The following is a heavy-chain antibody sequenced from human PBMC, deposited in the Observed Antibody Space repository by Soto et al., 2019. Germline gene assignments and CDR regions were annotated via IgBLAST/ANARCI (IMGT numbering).Heavy chain of an antibody. CDR3: GKDPNGDYVGAFDI. J-gene: IGHJ3*02. CDR1: GFIFSDYG. D-gene: IGHD4-17*01. CDR2: ISGSGGRT. Sequence: GSLRLSCAASGFIFSDYGMTWVRQAPGKEPEFVSSISGSGGRTYFAESVKGRFTISRDNSKNTLSLQMDSLRVDDTAVYYCGKDPNGDYVGAFDIWGQGTVVTVS. V-gene: IGHV3-23*01.